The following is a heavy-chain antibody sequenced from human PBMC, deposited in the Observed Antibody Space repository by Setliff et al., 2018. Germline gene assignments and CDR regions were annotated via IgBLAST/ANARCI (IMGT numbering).Heavy chain of an antibody. CDR3: AREATMTYYFYYMDV. CDR1: GGSFSGYH. J-gene: IGHJ6*03. Sequence: SETLSLTCAVYGGSFSGYHWGWIRQPPGKGLEWIGDTYYSGDTYYNPSLKSRVTISVDTSKNQFSLTLSSVTAADTAVYYCAREATMTYYFYYMDVWGKGTTVTVSS. V-gene: IGHV4-34*01. D-gene: IGHD5-12*01. CDR2: TYYSGDT.